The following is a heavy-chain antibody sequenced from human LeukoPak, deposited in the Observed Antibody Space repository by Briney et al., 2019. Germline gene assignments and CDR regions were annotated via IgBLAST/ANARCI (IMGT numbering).Heavy chain of an antibody. D-gene: IGHD1-26*01. CDR1: EGTFSSYA. CDR2: IIPIFGTA. CDR3: AMASGSYYGNFDY. V-gene: IGHV1-69*01. Sequence: VASVKVSCKASEGTFSSYAISWVRQAPGQGLEWMGGIIPIFGTANYAQKFQGRVTITADESTSTAYMELSSLRSEDTAVYYCAMASGSYYGNFDYWGQGTLVTVSS. J-gene: IGHJ4*02.